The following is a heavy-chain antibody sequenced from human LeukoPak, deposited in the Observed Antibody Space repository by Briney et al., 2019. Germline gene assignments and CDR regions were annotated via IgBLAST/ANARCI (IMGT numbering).Heavy chain of an antibody. CDR3: AREGAAAVDYYGMDV. J-gene: IGHJ6*02. Sequence: RGGSLRLSCAASGFTVSSNYMSWVRQAPGEGLEWVSVIYSGGSTYYADSVKGRFTISRDNPKNTLYLQMNSLRAEDTAVYYCAREGAAAVDYYGMDVWGQGTTVTVSS. CDR2: IYSGGST. V-gene: IGHV3-66*01. CDR1: GFTVSSNY. D-gene: IGHD6-13*01.